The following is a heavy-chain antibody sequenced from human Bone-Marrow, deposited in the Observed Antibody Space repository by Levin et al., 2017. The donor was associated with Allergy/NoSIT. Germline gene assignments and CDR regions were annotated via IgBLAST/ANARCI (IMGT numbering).Heavy chain of an antibody. CDR3: AKIGDSGTSSHYFDS. CDR2: IKPSDGST. D-gene: IGHD6-6*01. V-gene: IGHV1-46*01. Sequence: GESLKISCKASGYSFTNYFIHWVRQAPGQGLDWMGVIKPSDGSTSYVHLFTFRVTVTRDTSTSTVYMEMSRLRSDDTAVYYCAKIGDSGTSSHYFDSWGQGALVTVAS. J-gene: IGHJ4*02. CDR1: GYSFTNYF.